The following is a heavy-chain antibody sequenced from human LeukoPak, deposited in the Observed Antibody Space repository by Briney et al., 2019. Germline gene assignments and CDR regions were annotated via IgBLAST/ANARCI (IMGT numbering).Heavy chain of an antibody. V-gene: IGHV3-7*01. CDR3: AQDSGRQGESESGYYDY. CDR1: GFTFSSYW. Sequence: PGGSLRLSCAASGFTFSSYWMSWFRQAPGKGLEWVANIKQDGSEKYYVDSVKGRFTISRDNAKNSLYLQTSSLRGEDTAVYYCAQDSGRQGESESGYYDYWGQGTLDTVSS. D-gene: IGHD3-22*01. CDR2: IKQDGSEK. J-gene: IGHJ4*02.